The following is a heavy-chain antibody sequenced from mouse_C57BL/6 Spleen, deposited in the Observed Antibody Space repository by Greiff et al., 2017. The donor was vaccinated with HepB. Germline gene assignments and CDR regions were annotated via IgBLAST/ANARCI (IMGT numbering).Heavy chain of an antibody. CDR3: TGPAAWFAY. J-gene: IGHJ3*01. CDR1: GFTFSNYW. V-gene: IGHV6-3*01. CDR2: IRLKSDNYET. Sequence: EVKVEESGGGLVQPGGSMKLSCVASGFTFSNYWMNWVRQSPEKGLEWVAQIRLKSDNYETHYAESVKGRFTISRDDSKSSVYLQMNNLRAEDTGIYYCTGPAAWFAYWGQGTLVTVSA.